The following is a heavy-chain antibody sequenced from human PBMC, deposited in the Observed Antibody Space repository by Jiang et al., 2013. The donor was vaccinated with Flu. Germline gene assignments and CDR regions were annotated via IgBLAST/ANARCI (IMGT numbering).Heavy chain of an antibody. D-gene: IGHD3-22*01. CDR2: IKQDGSEK. Sequence: GGLVQPGGSLRLSCAASGFTFSSYWMSWVRQAPGKGLEWVANIKQDGSEKYYVDSVKGRFTISRDNAKNSLYLQMNSLRAEDTAVYYCARDLHKYYYDSSGPKGLYYYGMDVWGQGTTVTVSS. CDR3: ARDLHKYYYDSSGPKGLYYYGMDV. J-gene: IGHJ6*02. CDR1: GFTFSSYW. V-gene: IGHV3-7*05.